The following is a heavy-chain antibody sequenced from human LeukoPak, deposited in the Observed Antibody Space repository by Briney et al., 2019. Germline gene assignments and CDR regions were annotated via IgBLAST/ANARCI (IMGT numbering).Heavy chain of an antibody. V-gene: IGHV3-7*01. D-gene: IGHD2-21*02. Sequence: GGSLRLSCVVSGSTFNRCWMNWVRQAPGKGLEWVAHINPDGRDTYYVDSVKGRFTISRDNAQNSMYLQMNSLRVEDTAVYYCTSWGDTTAEYFQRWGQGTLVTVSS. J-gene: IGHJ1*01. CDR2: INPDGRDT. CDR1: GSTFNRCW. CDR3: TSWGDTTAEYFQR.